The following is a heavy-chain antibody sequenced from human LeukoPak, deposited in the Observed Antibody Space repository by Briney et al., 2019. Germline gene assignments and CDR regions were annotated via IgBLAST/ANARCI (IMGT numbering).Heavy chain of an antibody. V-gene: IGHV3-30*03. D-gene: IGHD6-13*01. CDR3: VTSIAAAGTRYYFDY. CDR2: ISYDGSNK. J-gene: IGHJ4*02. CDR1: GFTFSSYG. Sequence: QAGGSLRLSCAASGFTFSSYGMHWVRQAPGKGLEWVAVISYDGSNKYYADSVKGRFTISRDNSKNTLYLQMNSLRAEDTAVYYCVTSIAAAGTRYYFDYWGQGTLVTVSS.